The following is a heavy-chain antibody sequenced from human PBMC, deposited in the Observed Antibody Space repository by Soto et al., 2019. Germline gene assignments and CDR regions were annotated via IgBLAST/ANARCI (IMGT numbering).Heavy chain of an antibody. CDR1: GGAVSSGTYY. Sequence: SETLSLTCTVSGGAVSSGTYYWSWIRQPPGKGLKWIGHIYFTGITNYNPSLKSRVTMSLDTSRNQFSLKLSSVTAADTAVYYCTRGPPRVQWFDPWGLGTLVTVSS. CDR2: IYFTGIT. CDR3: TRGPPRVQWFDP. J-gene: IGHJ5*02. V-gene: IGHV4-61*01.